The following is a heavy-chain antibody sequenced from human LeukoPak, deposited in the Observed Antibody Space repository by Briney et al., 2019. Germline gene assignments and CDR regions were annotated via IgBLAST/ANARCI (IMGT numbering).Heavy chain of an antibody. V-gene: IGHV3-23*01. CDR2: ISGSGGST. Sequence: GGSLRLSCAVSGFTFSSYVMSWVRQAPGKGLEWVSAISGSGGSTYYADSVKGRFTISRDNSKNTLYLQMNSLRAEDTAVYYCAKANVLLWFGEPANWFDPWGQGTLVTVSS. CDR1: GFTFSSYV. D-gene: IGHD3-10*01. CDR3: AKANVLLWFGEPANWFDP. J-gene: IGHJ5*02.